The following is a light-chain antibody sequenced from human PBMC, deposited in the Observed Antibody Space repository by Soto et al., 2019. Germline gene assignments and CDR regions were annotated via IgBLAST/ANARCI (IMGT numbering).Light chain of an antibody. J-gene: IGKJ1*01. CDR1: QTGSNSY. CDR3: EQYGSPGT. Sequence: IVWTQPPGTLSLNQGERATLSCRASQTGSNSYLAWYQQKPGQAPRLLIYGASNRATGIPDRPSGSGSGTDFTLTISRLEPEDFAVYYCEQYGSPGTFGQGTKV. CDR2: GAS. V-gene: IGKV3-20*01.